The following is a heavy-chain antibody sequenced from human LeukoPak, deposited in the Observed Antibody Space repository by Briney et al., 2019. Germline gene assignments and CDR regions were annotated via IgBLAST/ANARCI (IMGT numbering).Heavy chain of an antibody. Sequence: SVKVSCKASGGTFSSYAISWVRQAPGQGLEWMGRIIPILGIANYAQKFQGRVTITADKSTSTAYMELSSLRSEDTAVYYCARDRVRYSSVRSVSDYWGQGTLVTVSS. CDR3: ARDRVRYSSVRSVSDY. CDR2: IIPILGIA. V-gene: IGHV1-69*04. D-gene: IGHD6-19*01. CDR1: GGTFSSYA. J-gene: IGHJ4*02.